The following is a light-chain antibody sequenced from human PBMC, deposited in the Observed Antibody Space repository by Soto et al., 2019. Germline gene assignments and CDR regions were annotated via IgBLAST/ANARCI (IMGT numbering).Light chain of an antibody. CDR2: AAS. Sequence: DIVLTQSPGTLSFSLGERATLSCRTSESVGSSLLAWYQQKPPQAPRLLIYAASSRATGISSGFGGGTYWTVITLIINRQDPEDSEVYYCQNNGRSFGQGTRLEIK. CDR3: QNNGRS. CDR1: ESVGSSL. J-gene: IGKJ5*01. V-gene: IGKV3-20*01.